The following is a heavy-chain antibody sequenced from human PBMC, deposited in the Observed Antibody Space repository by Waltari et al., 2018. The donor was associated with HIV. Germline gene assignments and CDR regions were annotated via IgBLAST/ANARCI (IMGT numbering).Heavy chain of an antibody. V-gene: IGHV3-9*01. CDR3: AKGGSHLTIFEAWFDS. CDR1: GFTFADYP. J-gene: IGHJ5*01. Sequence: EVQLVESGGGLVQPGRSLRLSCAASGFTFADYPIHWFRQSPGKGLEWVSGISWNSGITDYGDSVKGRFTISRDNAKNSLYLQMNSLTVEDTAFYYCAKGGSHLTIFEAWFDSWGQGTLVTVSS. CDR2: ISWNSGIT. D-gene: IGHD3-9*01.